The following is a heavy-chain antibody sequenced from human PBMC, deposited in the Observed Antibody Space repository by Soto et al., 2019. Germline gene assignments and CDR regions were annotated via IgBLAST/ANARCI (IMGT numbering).Heavy chain of an antibody. D-gene: IGHD3-22*01. J-gene: IGHJ6*02. CDR3: ARDLKRYYDSSGYGYYYYGIDV. CDR2: IIPIFGTA. CDR1: GGTFSTHA. Sequence: SVKVSCKASGGTFSTHAIIWVRQAPGQGLEWMGGIIPIFGTANYAQKFQGRVTITADESTTTAYMELSSLRSEDTAVYYCARDLKRYYDSSGYGYYYYGIDVWGQGTTVTVSS. V-gene: IGHV1-69*13.